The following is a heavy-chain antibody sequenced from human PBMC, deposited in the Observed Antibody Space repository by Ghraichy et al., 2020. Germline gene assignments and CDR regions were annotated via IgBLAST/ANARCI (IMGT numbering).Heavy chain of an antibody. D-gene: IGHD6-19*01. CDR1: GFIFSNYG. CDR2: ISGSGDKT. J-gene: IGHJ6*02. Sequence: GALNISCEASGFIFSNYGMNWVRQAPGKGLEWVSAISGSGDKTYYADSVKGRLTISRDMSKNTLYLQLNSLRAEDTAIYYCAKDRAGDGGYYYYAMDVWGQGTSVTVSS. CDR3: AKDRAGDGGYYYYAMDV. V-gene: IGHV3-23*01.